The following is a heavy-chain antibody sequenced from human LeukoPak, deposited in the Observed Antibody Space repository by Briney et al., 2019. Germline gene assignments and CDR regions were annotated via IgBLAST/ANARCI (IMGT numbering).Heavy chain of an antibody. J-gene: IGHJ5*02. CDR1: GGSTTSSIYS. V-gene: IGHV4-61*09. CDR2: IYTSGST. Sequence: PSQTLSLTCTVSGGSTTSSIYSWSWIRQPAGKGLEWIGHIYTSGSTNYNPSLKSRVTISGDTSKSLFSLKLSSATAADTAVYYCARNPSLRYFDWLPGTARWFDPWGQGTLVTVSS. D-gene: IGHD3-9*01. CDR3: ARNPSLRYFDWLPGTARWFDP.